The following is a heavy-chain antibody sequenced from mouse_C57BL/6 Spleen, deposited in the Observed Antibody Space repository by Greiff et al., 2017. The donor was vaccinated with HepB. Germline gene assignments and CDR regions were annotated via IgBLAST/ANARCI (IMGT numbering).Heavy chain of an antibody. CDR1: GFTFSSYS. Sequence: EVKLVESGGGLVKPGGSLKLSCAASGFTFSSYSMSWVRQTPEKRLEWVATISAGGSNTYYPDNVKDRFTISRDNAKNNQYMQMSHRMSENTAMYYCARSKGFYDGSSYYYAMDYWGQGTLVTVSA. V-gene: IGHV5-4*03. D-gene: IGHD1-1*01. CDR3: ARSKGFYDGSSYYYAMDY. CDR2: ISAGGSNT. J-gene: IGHJ4*01.